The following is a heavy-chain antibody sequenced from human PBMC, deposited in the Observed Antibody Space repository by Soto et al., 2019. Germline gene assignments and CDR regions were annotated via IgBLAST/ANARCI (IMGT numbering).Heavy chain of an antibody. CDR1: GGSIISYY. V-gene: IGHV4-4*07. D-gene: IGHD1-1*01. Sequence: SETLSLTCTVSGGSIISYYWSWIRQPAGKGLEWIGRVYTTGSTNYNPSLKSRVTVSIDTSKNQFSLQLISVTAADTAVYFCARDLGTCGLDVWGQGTTVTVSS. CDR2: VYTTGST. CDR3: ARDLGTCGLDV. J-gene: IGHJ6*02.